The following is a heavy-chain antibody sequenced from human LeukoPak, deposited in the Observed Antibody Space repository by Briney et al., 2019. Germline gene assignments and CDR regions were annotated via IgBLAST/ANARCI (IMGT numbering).Heavy chain of an antibody. V-gene: IGHV4-34*01. D-gene: IGHD3-10*01. CDR2: INHSGST. CDR3: ARGGITMVRRALRPWFDP. Sequence: SETLSLTCAVYGGSFSGYYWSWIRQPPGKGLEWIGEINHSGSTNYNPSLKSRVTISVDTSKNQFSLKLSSVTAADTAVYYCARGGITMVRRALRPWFDPWGQGTLVTVSS. J-gene: IGHJ5*02. CDR1: GGSFSGYY.